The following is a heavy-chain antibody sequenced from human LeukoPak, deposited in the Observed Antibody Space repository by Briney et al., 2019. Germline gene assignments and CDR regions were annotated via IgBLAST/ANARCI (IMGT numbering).Heavy chain of an antibody. J-gene: IGHJ3*02. Sequence: SVKVSCKXSGGTFSSNAISWVRQAPGQGLEWMGRIIPIFGTANYAQKFQGRVTITTDESTSTAYMELSSLRSEDTAVYYCARDYYDSSGYYAFDIWGQGTMVTVSS. D-gene: IGHD3-22*01. CDR2: IIPIFGTA. CDR1: GGTFSSNA. CDR3: ARDYYDSSGYYAFDI. V-gene: IGHV1-69*05.